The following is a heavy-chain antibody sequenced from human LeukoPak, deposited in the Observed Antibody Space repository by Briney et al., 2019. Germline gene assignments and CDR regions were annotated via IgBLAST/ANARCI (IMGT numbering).Heavy chain of an antibody. V-gene: IGHV1-69*06. J-gene: IGHJ6*03. CDR1: GGTSSSYA. Sequence: GASVKVSCKASGGTSSSYAISWVRQAPGQGLEWMGGIIPIFGTANYAQKFQGRVTITADKSTSTAYMELSSLRSEDTAVYYCASVATVTTWSYYYYMDVWGKGTTVTVSS. CDR3: ASVATVTTWSYYYYMDV. CDR2: IIPIFGTA. D-gene: IGHD4-17*01.